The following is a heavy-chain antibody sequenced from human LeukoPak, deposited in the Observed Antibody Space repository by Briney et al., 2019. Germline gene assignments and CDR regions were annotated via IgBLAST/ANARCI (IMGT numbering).Heavy chain of an antibody. CDR2: INPNSGGT. D-gene: IGHD3-10*01. Sequence: ASVKVSCKASGYSLPAYYVQWVRQAPAQGLEWIGWINPNSGGTNYAQKFQGRVTMTRDTSGSTAYMELSRLTSDDTAVYYCARISGATGNWGQGTLVTVSS. CDR1: GYSLPAYY. CDR3: ARISGATGN. J-gene: IGHJ4*02. V-gene: IGHV1-2*02.